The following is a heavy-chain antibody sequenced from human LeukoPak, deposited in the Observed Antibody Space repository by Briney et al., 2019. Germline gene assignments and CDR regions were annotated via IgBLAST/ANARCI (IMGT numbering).Heavy chain of an antibody. J-gene: IGHJ4*02. V-gene: IGHV1-46*01. Sequence: ASVKVSCKASGYTFTSYYMHWVRQAPGQGLEWMGIINPSGGSTSYAQKFQGRVTMTRDMSTSTVYMELSSLRSEDTAVYYCARDYYDSSGYGGSIDCWGQGTLVTVSS. D-gene: IGHD3-22*01. CDR3: ARDYYDSSGYGGSIDC. CDR2: INPSGGST. CDR1: GYTFTSYY.